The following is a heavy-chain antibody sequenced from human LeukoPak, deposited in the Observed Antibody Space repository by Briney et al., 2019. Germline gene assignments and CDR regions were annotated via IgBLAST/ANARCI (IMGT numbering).Heavy chain of an antibody. J-gene: IGHJ4*02. D-gene: IGHD3-22*01. CDR1: GDSVSSNSAT. CDR3: ARWVGSSGRFDY. CDR2: TYYRSNWYN. Sequence: HSQTLSLTCAISGDSVSSNSATWNWIRQSPSRGLEWLGRTYYRSNWYNDYAVSVKSRITINSDTSKNQSSLQLTSVTPEDTAVYYCARWVGSSGRFDYWDQGTLVTVSS. V-gene: IGHV6-1*01.